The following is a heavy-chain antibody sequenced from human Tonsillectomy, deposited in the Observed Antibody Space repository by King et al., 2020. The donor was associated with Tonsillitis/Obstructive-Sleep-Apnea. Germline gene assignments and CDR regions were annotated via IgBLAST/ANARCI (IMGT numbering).Heavy chain of an antibody. V-gene: IGHV4-39*01. J-gene: IGHJ4*02. CDR2: ISYSGST. CDR1: GGSINSSSYY. CDR3: ASRSNTIFGVVKISDY. Sequence: VPLQESGPGLVKPSETLSLTCTVSGGSINSSSYYWGWIRQPPGKGLEWIASISYSGSTYYNPSLKSRVTISVDTSKNQFSLKLSSVTAADTAVYYCASRSNTIFGVVKISDYWGQGTLVTVSS. D-gene: IGHD3-3*01.